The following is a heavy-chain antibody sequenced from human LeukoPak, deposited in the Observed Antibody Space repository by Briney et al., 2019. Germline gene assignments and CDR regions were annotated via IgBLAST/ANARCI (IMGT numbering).Heavy chain of an antibody. D-gene: IGHD2-2*01. J-gene: IGHJ4*02. CDR1: GGSISSGGYY. Sequence: PSETLSLTCTVSGGSISSGGYYWSWIRQHPGKGLEWIGYIYYSGSTYYNPSLKSRVTISVDTSKNQFSLKLSSVTAADTAVYYCARRPRSCSSTSCFIFDYWGQGTLVTVSS. CDR3: ARRPRSCSSTSCFIFDY. CDR2: IYYSGST. V-gene: IGHV4-31*03.